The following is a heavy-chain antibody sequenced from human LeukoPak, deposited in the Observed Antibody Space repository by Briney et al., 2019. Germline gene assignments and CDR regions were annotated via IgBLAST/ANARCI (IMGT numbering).Heavy chain of an antibody. D-gene: IGHD4-17*01. J-gene: IGHJ3*02. Sequence: SETLSLTCTVSGGSISSHYWTWVRQSPGKGQEWIGYISYSGSTNYNPSLESRVTLSVDTSKNQFSLKLSSVTAADTAVYYCARDPTTVTKGFDIWGQGTMVTVSS. CDR3: ARDPTTVTKGFDI. CDR2: ISYSGST. V-gene: IGHV4-59*11. CDR1: GGSISSHY.